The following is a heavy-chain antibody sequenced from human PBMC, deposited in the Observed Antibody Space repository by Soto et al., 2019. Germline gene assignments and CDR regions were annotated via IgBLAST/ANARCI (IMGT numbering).Heavy chain of an antibody. J-gene: IGHJ3*02. CDR1: GYTFTSYG. CDR3: AGIQYYYDSSGYRVTFDDFDI. CDR2: ISAYNGNT. D-gene: IGHD3-22*01. V-gene: IGHV1-18*01. Sequence: XSVKVSCKASGYTFTSYGISWVRQAPGQGLEWMGWISAYNGNTNYAQKLQGRVTMTTDTSTSTAYMELRSLRSDDTAVYYCAGIQYYYDSSGYRVTFDDFDIWGQGTMVT.